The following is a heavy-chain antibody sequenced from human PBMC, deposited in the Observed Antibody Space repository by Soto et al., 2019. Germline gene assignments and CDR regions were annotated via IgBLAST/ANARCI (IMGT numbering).Heavy chain of an antibody. Sequence: ASVKVSCKASGYTFTSYGISWVRQAPGQGLEWMGWISAYNSNTNYAQKPQGRVTMTTDTSTSTAYMELRSLRSDDTAVYYCARDRPLLWFGELLFDIWGQGTMVTVSS. CDR3: ARDRPLLWFGELLFDI. V-gene: IGHV1-18*04. J-gene: IGHJ3*02. CDR2: ISAYNSNT. CDR1: GYTFTSYG. D-gene: IGHD3-10*01.